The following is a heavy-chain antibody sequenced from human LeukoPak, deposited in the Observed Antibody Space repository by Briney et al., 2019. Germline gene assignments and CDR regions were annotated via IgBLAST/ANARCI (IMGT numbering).Heavy chain of an antibody. D-gene: IGHD2-21*01. J-gene: IGHJ4*02. Sequence: GGSLRLSCAASGFTVSTNYMSWVRQAPGKGLEWMAVISYDGSNKYYADSVKGRFTISRDNSKNTLYLQMSSLKGEDTAVYYCARDGPAVIFFGYFEYWGQGTLVTVSS. CDR1: GFTVSTNY. CDR3: ARDGPAVIFFGYFEY. V-gene: IGHV3-30*03. CDR2: ISYDGSNK.